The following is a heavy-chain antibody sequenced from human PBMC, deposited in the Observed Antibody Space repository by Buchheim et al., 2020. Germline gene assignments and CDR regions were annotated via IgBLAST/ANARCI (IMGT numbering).Heavy chain of an antibody. CDR1: GFTFSSYG. J-gene: IGHJ4*02. Sequence: QVQLVESGGGVVQPGRSLRLSCAASGFTFSSYGMHWVRQAPGKGLEWVAVISYDGSNKYYADSVQGRFTISRDSSNNTLYLQMNSLRAEDTAVYYCAKVRLYSGYDYWSASDYWGQGTL. D-gene: IGHD5-12*01. CDR3: AKVRLYSGYDYWSASDY. V-gene: IGHV3-30*18. CDR2: ISYDGSNK.